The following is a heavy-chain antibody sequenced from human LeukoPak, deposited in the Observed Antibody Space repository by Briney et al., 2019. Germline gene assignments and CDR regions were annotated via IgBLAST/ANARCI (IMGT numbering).Heavy chain of an antibody. D-gene: IGHD3-10*01. V-gene: IGHV1-2*02. CDR2: INPNSGGT. Sequence: ASVKVSCKASGYTFTGYYMHWVRQAPGQGLGWMGWINPNSGGTNYAQKFQGRVTMTRDTSISTAYMELSRLRSDDTAVYYCARSARITMVRGVIDYWGQGTLVTVSS. CDR3: ARSARITMVRGVIDY. J-gene: IGHJ4*02. CDR1: GYTFTGYY.